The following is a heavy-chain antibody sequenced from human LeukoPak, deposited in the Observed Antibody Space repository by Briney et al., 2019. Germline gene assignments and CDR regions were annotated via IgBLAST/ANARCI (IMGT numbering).Heavy chain of an antibody. CDR2: IYHSGST. V-gene: IGHV4-59*12. J-gene: IGHJ3*02. Sequence: KPSETLSLTCTVSGGSISGFYWNWIRQPPGKGLEWIGYIYHSGSTYYNPSLKSRVTISVDRSKNQFSLKLSSVTAADTAVYYCARDLGAFDIWGQGTMVTVSS. CDR3: ARDLGAFDI. D-gene: IGHD7-27*01. CDR1: GGSISGFY.